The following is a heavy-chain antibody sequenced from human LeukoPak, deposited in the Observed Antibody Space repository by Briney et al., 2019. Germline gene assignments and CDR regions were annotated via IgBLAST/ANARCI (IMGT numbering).Heavy chain of an antibody. D-gene: IGHD3-22*01. CDR1: GYTFTGYY. J-gene: IGHJ3*02. V-gene: IGHV1-2*02. CDR3: ARDTESSYYYDIVEVIGAFDI. Sequence: ASVKVSCKASGYTFTGYYMHWVRQAPGQGLEWMGWINPNSSGTNYAQKFQGRVTMTRDTSISTAYMELSRLRSDDTAVYYCARDTESSYYYDIVEVIGAFDIWGQGTMVTVSS. CDR2: INPNSSGT.